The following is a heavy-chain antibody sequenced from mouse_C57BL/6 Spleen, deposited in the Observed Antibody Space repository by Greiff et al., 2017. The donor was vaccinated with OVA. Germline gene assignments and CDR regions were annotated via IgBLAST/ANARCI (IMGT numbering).Heavy chain of an antibody. D-gene: IGHD1-1*01. CDR1: GFTFTDYY. Sequence: EVKLVESGGGLVQPGGSLSLSCAASGFTFTDYYMSWVRQPPGKALEWLGFIRNKANGYTTEYSASVKGRFTISRDNSQSILYLQMNALGAEDSATYYCARYGYYGRATGAMDYWGQGTSVTVSS. J-gene: IGHJ4*01. CDR2: IRNKANGYTT. CDR3: ARYGYYGRATGAMDY. V-gene: IGHV7-3*01.